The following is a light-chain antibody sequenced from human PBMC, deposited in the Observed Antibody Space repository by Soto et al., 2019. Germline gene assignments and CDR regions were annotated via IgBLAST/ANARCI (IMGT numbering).Light chain of an antibody. CDR1: QSVTRNS. CDR3: QQYGRSPLLYT. V-gene: IGKV3-20*01. J-gene: IGKJ2*01. Sequence: ENVLTQSPGTLSLSPGERAPLSGRASQSVTRNSLAWYQQKPGQAPRLLIYGASTRAAGVPDRFSGSGSGTDFTLTITRLEPEDFAVYYCQQYGRSPLLYTFGQGTKLGVK. CDR2: GAS.